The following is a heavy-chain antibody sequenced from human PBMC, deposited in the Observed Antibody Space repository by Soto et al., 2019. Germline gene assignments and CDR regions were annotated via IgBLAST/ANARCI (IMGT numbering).Heavy chain of an antibody. Sequence: QVQLVQSGAEVKKPGASVKVSCKASGYTFTSYDINWVRQATGQGLEWMGWMNPNSGNTGYAQKFQGRVTMTRNTAISTAYLELSSLRYEDTAVYYCARGGHRRGSYPYYYYDYGMDVWGQGTTVTVSS. V-gene: IGHV1-8*01. D-gene: IGHD1-26*01. CDR2: MNPNSGNT. J-gene: IGHJ6*02. CDR1: GYTFTSYD. CDR3: ARGGHRRGSYPYYYYDYGMDV.